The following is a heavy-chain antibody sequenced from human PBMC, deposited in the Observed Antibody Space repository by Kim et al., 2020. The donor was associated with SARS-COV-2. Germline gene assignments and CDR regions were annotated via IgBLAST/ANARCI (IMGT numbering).Heavy chain of an antibody. Sequence: AGSVKGRFTIARENCKNTLYRQMNSLRAEDTAVYYCARAQSGSYYTPFDYWGQGTLVTVSS. CDR3: ARAQSGSYYTPFDY. J-gene: IGHJ4*02. V-gene: IGHV3-30*01. D-gene: IGHD1-26*01.